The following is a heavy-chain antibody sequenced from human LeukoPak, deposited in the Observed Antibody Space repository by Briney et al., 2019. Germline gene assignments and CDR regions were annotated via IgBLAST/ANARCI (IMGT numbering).Heavy chain of an antibody. Sequence: GGSLGLSCAASGFTFSSYAMSWVRQAPGKGLEWVSAIRGSGGSTYYADSVKGRFTISRDNSKNTLYLQMNSLRAEDTAVYYCAKDREDIVVVPAAVDYYYYYGMDVWGQGTTVTVSS. V-gene: IGHV3-23*01. CDR1: GFTFSSYA. CDR2: IRGSGGST. D-gene: IGHD2-2*01. J-gene: IGHJ6*02. CDR3: AKDREDIVVVPAAVDYYYYYGMDV.